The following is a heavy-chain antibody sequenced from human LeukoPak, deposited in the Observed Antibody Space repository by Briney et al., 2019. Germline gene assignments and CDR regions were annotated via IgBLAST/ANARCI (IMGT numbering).Heavy chain of an antibody. V-gene: IGHV3-21*01. CDR2: ISSSSSYI. Sequence: GGSPRLSCAASGFTFSSYSMNWVRQAPGKGLEWVSSISSSSSYIYYADSVKGRFTISRDNAKNSLYLQMNSLRAEDTAVYYCARAGYSSSWYPYYFDYWGQGTLVTVSS. CDR1: GFTFSSYS. J-gene: IGHJ4*02. D-gene: IGHD6-13*01. CDR3: ARAGYSSSWYPYYFDY.